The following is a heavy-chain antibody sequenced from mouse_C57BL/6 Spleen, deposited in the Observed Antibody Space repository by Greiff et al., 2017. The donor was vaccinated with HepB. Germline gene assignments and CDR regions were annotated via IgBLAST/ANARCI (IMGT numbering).Heavy chain of an antibody. CDR3: ASDSNLGY. CDR1: GFTFSDYG. V-gene: IGHV5-17*01. J-gene: IGHJ2*01. D-gene: IGHD2-5*01. Sequence: EVMLVESGGGLVKPGGSLKLSCAASGFTFSDYGMHWVRQAPEKGLEWVAYISSGSSTIYYADTVKGRFTISRDNAKTTLFLQMTSLRSEDTAMYYCASDSNLGYWGQGTTLTVSS. CDR2: ISSGSSTI.